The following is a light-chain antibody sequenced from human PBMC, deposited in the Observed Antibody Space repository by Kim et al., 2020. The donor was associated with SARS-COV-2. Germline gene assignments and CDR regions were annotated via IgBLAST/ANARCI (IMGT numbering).Light chain of an antibody. Sequence: GQRLTITCSGSSSNIGSFTVNWYQQLPRTAPRLLIYSNHQRPSGLPDRFSGSKSGTSASLAISGVQSEDESDYFCAVWDDDLNGWVFGGGTQLTVL. CDR2: SNH. CDR3: AVWDDDLNGWV. CDR1: SSNIGSFT. J-gene: IGLJ3*02. V-gene: IGLV1-44*01.